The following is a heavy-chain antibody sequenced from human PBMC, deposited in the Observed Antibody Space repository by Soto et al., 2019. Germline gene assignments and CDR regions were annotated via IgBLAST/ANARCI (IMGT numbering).Heavy chain of an antibody. Sequence: GSLRLSCAASGFTFSSYSMNCVRQAPGKGLEWVSYVSSSSSTIYYADSVKGRFTISRDNAKNSLYLQMNSLRDEDTAVYYCARTGPSYSSSSLYYFDYWGQGTLVTVSS. V-gene: IGHV3-48*02. CDR2: VSSSSSTI. CDR1: GFTFSSYS. D-gene: IGHD6-6*01. J-gene: IGHJ4*02. CDR3: ARTGPSYSSSSLYYFDY.